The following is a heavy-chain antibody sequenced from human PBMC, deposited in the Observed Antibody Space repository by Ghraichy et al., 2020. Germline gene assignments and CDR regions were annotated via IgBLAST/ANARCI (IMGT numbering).Heavy chain of an antibody. J-gene: IGHJ3*02. CDR3: ARDQSITGTENAFDI. CDR1: GGTFSSYA. CDR2: IIPIFGTA. D-gene: IGHD1-20*01. Sequence: SEKVSCKASGGTFSSYAISWVRQAPGQGLEWMGGIIPIFGTANYAQKFQGRVTITTDESTSTAYMELSSLRSEDTAVYYCARDQSITGTENAFDIWGQGTMVTVSS. V-gene: IGHV1-69*05.